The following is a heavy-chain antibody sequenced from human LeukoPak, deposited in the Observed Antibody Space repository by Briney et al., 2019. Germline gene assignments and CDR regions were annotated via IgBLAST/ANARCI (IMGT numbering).Heavy chain of an antibody. CDR1: GFTFSSYW. CDR2: ISNDGTYT. Sequence: GGSLRLSCAASGFTFSSYWMHWVRHAPGKGLVWVSRISNDGTYTYYADSVKGRFAVSRDNAKSTLYLQMNSLRAEDTAIYYCARNIRDYWGQGTLVTVSS. J-gene: IGHJ4*02. CDR3: ARNIRDY. V-gene: IGHV3-74*01. D-gene: IGHD2/OR15-2a*01.